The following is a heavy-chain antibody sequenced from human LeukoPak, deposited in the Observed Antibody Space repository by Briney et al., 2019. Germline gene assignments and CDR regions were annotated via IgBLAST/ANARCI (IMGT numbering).Heavy chain of an antibody. CDR3: ARAPGGSGYYHFDY. V-gene: IGHV3-30-3*01. Sequence: HPGGSLRLSCAASGFTFSSYAMHWVRQAPGKGLEWVAVISYDGSNKYYAESVKGRFTISRDNSKNTLYLQMNSLRAEDTAVYYCARAPGGSGYYHFDYWGQGTLVTVSS. CDR1: GFTFSSYA. CDR2: ISYDGSNK. D-gene: IGHD3-22*01. J-gene: IGHJ4*02.